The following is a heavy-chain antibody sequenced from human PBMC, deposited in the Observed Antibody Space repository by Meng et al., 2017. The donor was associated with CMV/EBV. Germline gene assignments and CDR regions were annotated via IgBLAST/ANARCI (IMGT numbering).Heavy chain of an antibody. D-gene: IGHD3-10*01. V-gene: IGHV2-5*02. Sequence: QPPPIAWNLFGLSLSTSGVCVDWIRQPPGKALEWHALVYWDDEKRDSPSLKSRLTITKDTSKNHVFLTMTNMDPLDTATYYCAHRLHGSGSYYPYYFDYWGQGTLVTVSS. CDR2: VYWDDEK. CDR3: AHRLHGSGSYYPYYFDY. CDR1: GLSLSTSGVC. J-gene: IGHJ4*02.